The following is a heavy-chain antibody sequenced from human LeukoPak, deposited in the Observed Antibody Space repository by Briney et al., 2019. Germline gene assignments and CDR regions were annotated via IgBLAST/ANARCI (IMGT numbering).Heavy chain of an antibody. V-gene: IGHV3-21*01. CDR1: GFTFSSYS. CDR3: ARASYGDYLFDY. D-gene: IGHD4-17*01. J-gene: IGHJ4*02. CDR2: ISSSSTYI. Sequence: GGSLRLSCAASGFTFSSYSMNWVRQAPGKGLEWVSSISSSSTYIYYADSVKGRFTVSRDNAKNSLYLQMSSLRAEDTAVYYCARASYGDYLFDYWGQGTLVTVSS.